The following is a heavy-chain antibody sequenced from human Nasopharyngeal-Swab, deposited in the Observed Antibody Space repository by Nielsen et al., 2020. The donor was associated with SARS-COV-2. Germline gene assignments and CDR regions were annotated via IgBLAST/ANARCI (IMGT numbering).Heavy chain of an antibody. CDR1: GGTFGSHG. V-gene: IGHV1-69*13. CDR3: TRDRFSAYDCGF. CDR2: ILPIFGAT. J-gene: IGHJ4*02. Sequence: SVKVSCKASGGTFGSHGVTWVRQAPGQGLEWMGGILPIFGATNYARQFQGRVTITADESTSTAYLDLSSLRSDDSAIYYCTRDRFSAYDCGFWGQGTLVTVSS. D-gene: IGHD5-12*01.